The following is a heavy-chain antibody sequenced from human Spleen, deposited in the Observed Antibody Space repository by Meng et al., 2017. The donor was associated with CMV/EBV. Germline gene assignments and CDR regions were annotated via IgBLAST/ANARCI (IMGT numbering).Heavy chain of an antibody. CDR1: GFTFSSYE. Sequence: GESLKISCAASGFTFSSYEMNWVRQAPGKGLEWVSYISSSGSTIYYADSVKGRFTISRDNAKNSLYLQMNSLRAEDTAVYYCARARMWFLPSDAFDIWGQGTMVTVSS. D-gene: IGHD2-21*01. J-gene: IGHJ3*02. CDR2: ISSSGSTI. V-gene: IGHV3-48*03. CDR3: ARARMWFLPSDAFDI.